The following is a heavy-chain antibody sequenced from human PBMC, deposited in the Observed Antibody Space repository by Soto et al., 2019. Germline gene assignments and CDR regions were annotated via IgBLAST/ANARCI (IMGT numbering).Heavy chain of an antibody. V-gene: IGHV1-3*01. CDR3: ARGPQLEPYYYYYYMDV. CDR1: GYTFTSYA. Sequence: ASVKVSCKASGYTFTSYAMHWVRQAPGQRLEWMGWINAGNGNTKYSQKFQGRVTITRDTSASTAYMELSSLRSEDTAVYHCARGPQLEPYYYYYYMDVWGKGTTVTVSS. J-gene: IGHJ6*03. CDR2: INAGNGNT. D-gene: IGHD1-1*01.